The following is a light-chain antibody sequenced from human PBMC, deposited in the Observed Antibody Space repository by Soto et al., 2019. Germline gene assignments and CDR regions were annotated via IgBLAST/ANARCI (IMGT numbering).Light chain of an antibody. V-gene: IGKV1-39*01. CDR1: PNVRSY. J-gene: IGKJ1*01. CDR3: QQTCSTPRT. Sequence: DTQMTQSPSSLYASVGDRVTITCRASPNVRSYLNWYQQNPGKAPNLLIYETSTLHRGDPSWFSGDGYVTDFTLTVSSLHPDDFATYHCQQTCSTPRTVGQGTKVEI. CDR2: ETS.